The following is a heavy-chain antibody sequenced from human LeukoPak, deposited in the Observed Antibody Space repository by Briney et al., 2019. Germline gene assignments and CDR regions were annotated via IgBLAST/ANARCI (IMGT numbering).Heavy chain of an antibody. V-gene: IGHV3-23*01. D-gene: IGHD3-22*01. CDR1: GFTFSSYA. Sequence: GGSLRLSCAASGFTFSSYAMSWVRQAPGKGLEWVSAISGSGGSTYYADSVKGRFTISRDNSKNTLYLQMNSLRAEDTAVYYCAKSVDSSGYYYYYYYGMDVWGQGTTVTVSS. J-gene: IGHJ6*02. CDR2: ISGSGGST. CDR3: AKSVDSSGYYYYYYYGMDV.